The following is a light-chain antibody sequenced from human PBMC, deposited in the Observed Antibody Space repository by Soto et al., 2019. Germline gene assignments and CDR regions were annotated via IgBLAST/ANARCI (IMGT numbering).Light chain of an antibody. CDR2: KAS. CDR3: QQYNIYFYT. J-gene: IGKJ2*01. V-gene: IGKV1-5*03. Sequence: DIQMTQSPSTLSASVGDRVTITCRASQSISSWLAWYQQKPGKAPKLLIYKASSLESVVASRFSGSGSGTEFTLPISSLQPDDFATYYCQQYNIYFYTFCQGTKLEIK. CDR1: QSISSW.